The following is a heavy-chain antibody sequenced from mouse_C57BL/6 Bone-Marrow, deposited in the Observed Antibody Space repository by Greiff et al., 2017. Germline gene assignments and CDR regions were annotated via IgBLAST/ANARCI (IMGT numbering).Heavy chain of an antibody. J-gene: IGHJ1*03. CDR3: AKNYYGSSYWYFDV. V-gene: IGHV2-5*01. CDR2: IWRGGST. Sequence: VQLQQSGPGLVQPSQSLSITCTVSGFSLTSYGVHWVRQSPGKGLEWLGVIWRGGSTDYNAAFMSRLSITKDNSKCQVFFKMNSLQADDTAIYYCAKNYYGSSYWYFDVWGTGTTVTVSS. CDR1: GFSLTSYG. D-gene: IGHD1-1*01.